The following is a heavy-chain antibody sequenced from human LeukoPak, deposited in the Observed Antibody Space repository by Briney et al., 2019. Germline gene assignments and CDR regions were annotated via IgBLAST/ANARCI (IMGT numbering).Heavy chain of an antibody. CDR3: AKSSSDHTYYYDSSGYLDY. CDR1: GFTFDDYA. CDR2: ICWNSGSI. Sequence: GGSLRLSCAASGFTFDDYAMHWVRQAPGKGLEWVSGICWNSGSIGYADSVKGRFTISRDNAKNSLYLQMNSLRAEDTALYYCAKSSSDHTYYYDSSGYLDYWGQGTLVTVSS. J-gene: IGHJ4*02. D-gene: IGHD3-22*01. V-gene: IGHV3-9*01.